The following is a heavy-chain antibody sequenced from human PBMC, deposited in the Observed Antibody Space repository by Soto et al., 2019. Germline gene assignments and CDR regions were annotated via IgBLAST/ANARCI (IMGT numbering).Heavy chain of an antibody. CDR3: ARGSEFASRQLFDF. V-gene: IGHV1-46*01. Sequence: QVQLVQSGAEVRKPGASVRISCKASGYTFTFYYIHWVRQAPGQGLEWMGTVNPSYGDTAYSQKFQGRVTLTRDTSTTTVYMDLSSLRSEDTAVYFCARGSEFASRQLFDFWGQGSLVSVSS. D-gene: IGHD3-10*01. J-gene: IGHJ5*01. CDR1: GYTFTFYY. CDR2: VNPSYGDT.